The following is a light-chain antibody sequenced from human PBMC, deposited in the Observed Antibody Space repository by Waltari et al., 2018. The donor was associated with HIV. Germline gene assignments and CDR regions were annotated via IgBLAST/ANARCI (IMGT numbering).Light chain of an antibody. CDR3: QHYGGSPLYT. V-gene: IGKV3-20*01. Sequence: EIVLTQSPGTLSLSPGETATLSCRASQTINNNFFAWYQQSSGQAPRLLIYGVSSRATGIPDRFRASGSATDFTLTISRLGPEEFAVYYCQHYGGSPLYTFGQGTKLEIK. CDR1: QTINNNF. CDR2: GVS. J-gene: IGKJ2*01.